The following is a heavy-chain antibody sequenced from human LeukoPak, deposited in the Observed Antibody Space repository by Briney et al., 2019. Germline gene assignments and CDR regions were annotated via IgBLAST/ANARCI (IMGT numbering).Heavy chain of an antibody. Sequence: SETLSLTCTVSGGSISSHYYWIWIRQPPGKGLEWIGSIYYSGSTYYNPSLKSRVAISVDTSKNQFSLKLSSLTAAETAVYYCARQYGSGSSYTPVVDLGGQGTLVTVSS. CDR2: IYYSGST. CDR1: GGSISSHYY. V-gene: IGHV4-39*01. D-gene: IGHD3-10*01. J-gene: IGHJ4*02. CDR3: ARQYGSGSSYTPVVDL.